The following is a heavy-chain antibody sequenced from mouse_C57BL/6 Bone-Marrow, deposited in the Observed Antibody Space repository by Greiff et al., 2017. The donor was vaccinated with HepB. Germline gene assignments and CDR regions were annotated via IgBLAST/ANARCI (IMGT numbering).Heavy chain of an antibody. CDR1: GYTFTDYE. J-gene: IGHJ4*01. CDR3: TRGGYYAVDY. CDR2: IDPETGGT. Sequence: VKLQESGAELVRPGASVTLSCKASGYTFTDYEMHWVKQTPVHGLEWIGAIDPETGGTAYNQKFKGKAILTADKSSSTAYMELRSLTSEDSAVYYCTRGGYYAVDYWGQGASVTVSS. V-gene: IGHV1-15*01.